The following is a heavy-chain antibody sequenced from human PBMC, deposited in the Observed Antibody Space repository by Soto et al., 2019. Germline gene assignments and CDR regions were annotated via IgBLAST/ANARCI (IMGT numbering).Heavy chain of an antibody. CDR2: ISDSGSSI. CDR3: ARQYSSMLDL. D-gene: IGHD6-13*01. V-gene: IGHV3-11*01. CDR1: GFTFKNYY. Sequence: QVQLVESGGGLVKPGGSLRLSCAASGFTFKNYYMTWIRQAPGKGLEWVSYISDSGSSIYYADSVKGRFTISRDNAKNSLLREMNSLRGEDTAVYFCARQYSSMLDLWGQGTLVTVSS. J-gene: IGHJ4*02.